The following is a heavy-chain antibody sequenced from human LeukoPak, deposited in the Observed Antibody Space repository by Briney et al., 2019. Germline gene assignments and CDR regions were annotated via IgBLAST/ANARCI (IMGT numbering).Heavy chain of an antibody. CDR1: GFTFSSYA. V-gene: IGHV3-23*01. Sequence: GGSLRLSCAASGFTFSSYAMSWVRQAPGKGLEWVSAISGSGGSTYYADSVKGRFTISRDNSKNTLYLPMNSLRAEGTAVYYCAKSSGDFYYFDYWGQGTLVTVSS. CDR3: AKSSGDFYYFDY. J-gene: IGHJ4*02. D-gene: IGHD2-21*02. CDR2: ISGSGGST.